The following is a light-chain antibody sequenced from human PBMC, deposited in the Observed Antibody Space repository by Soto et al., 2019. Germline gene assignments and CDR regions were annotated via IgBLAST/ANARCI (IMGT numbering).Light chain of an antibody. CDR3: AAWDDSLYGHYV. CDR1: TSNIGSNT. CDR2: RNS. J-gene: IGLJ1*01. V-gene: IGLV1-44*01. Sequence: QSVLTQPPSASGTPGQTVTISCSGSTSNIGSNTVNRYQQLPGRAPKLLIYRNSQRPSGVPDRFSGSKSGTSASLAISGLQSEDEADYYCAAWDDSLYGHYVFGAGTKVTVL.